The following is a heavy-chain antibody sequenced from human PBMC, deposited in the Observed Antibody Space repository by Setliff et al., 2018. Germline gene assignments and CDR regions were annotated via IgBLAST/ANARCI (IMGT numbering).Heavy chain of an antibody. CDR2: ISSSSSTI. D-gene: IGHD6-19*01. CDR1: GFTFSSYS. V-gene: IGHV3-48*01. J-gene: IGHJ4*02. Sequence: GGSLRLSCAASGFTFSSYSMNWVRQAPGKGLEWVSYISSSSSTIYYADSVKGRFTISRDNAKNSLYLQMNSLRADDTAVYYCARLRGIAVPGAPKYYSPGYWGQGTLVTVSS. CDR3: ARLRGIAVPGAPKYYSPGY.